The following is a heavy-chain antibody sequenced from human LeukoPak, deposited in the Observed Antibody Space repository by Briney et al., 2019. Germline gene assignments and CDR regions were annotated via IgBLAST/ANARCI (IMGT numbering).Heavy chain of an antibody. J-gene: IGHJ4*02. CDR2: IYYSGST. V-gene: IGHV4-39*01. CDR1: GGSISSSSYY. D-gene: IGHD6-19*01. CDR3: ARRMHSSGWYYFDY. Sequence: SETLSLTCTVPGGSISSSSYYWGWIRQPPGKGLEWIGSIYYSGSTYYNPSLKSRVTISVDTSKNQFSLKLSSVTAADTAVYHCARRMHSSGWYYFDYWGQGTLVTVSS.